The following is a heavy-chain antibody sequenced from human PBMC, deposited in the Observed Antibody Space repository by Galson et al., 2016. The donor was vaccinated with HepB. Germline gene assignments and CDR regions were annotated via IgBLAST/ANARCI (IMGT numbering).Heavy chain of an antibody. D-gene: IGHD6-19*01. Sequence: SLRLSCAASGFTFSSYNMNWVRQAPGKGLEWISYISSSSSTIDYAGSVKGRFIISRDNAKNSLYLQMNSLRDEDTAVYFCARDWGNGWHPWGQGTLVTVSS. J-gene: IGHJ5*02. CDR2: ISSSSSTI. CDR1: GFTFSSYN. CDR3: ARDWGNGWHP. V-gene: IGHV3-48*02.